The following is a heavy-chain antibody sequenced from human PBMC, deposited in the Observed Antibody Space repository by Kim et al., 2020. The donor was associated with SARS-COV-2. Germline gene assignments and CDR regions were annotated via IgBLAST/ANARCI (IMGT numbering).Heavy chain of an antibody. CDR3: ARDRKVRGVIPGYSAFDI. Sequence: GGSLRLSCAASGFTVRSPSLLWVLEAPGKGLEWVSVIYSGGSTYYADSVKGRFTISRDNSKNTLYLQMNSLRAEDTAVYYCARDRKVRGVIPGYSAFDIWGQGTMVTVSS. CDR1: GFTVRSPS. V-gene: IGHV3-53*01. D-gene: IGHD3-10*01. CDR2: IYSGGST. J-gene: IGHJ3*02.